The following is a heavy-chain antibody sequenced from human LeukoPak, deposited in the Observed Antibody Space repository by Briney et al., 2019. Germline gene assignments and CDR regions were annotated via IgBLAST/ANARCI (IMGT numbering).Heavy chain of an antibody. CDR2: FSAYTGEA. Sequence: PSVSVSCTPSVFNFDNFGITWLRQAPGHGLEWMGFFSAYTGEANYSPRLQGRVSMTRDTSTNSAFLHLRSLGSADTAVYYCARDIPDSSAWYFWGQGTLITVSS. J-gene: IGHJ4*02. D-gene: IGHD3-22*01. CDR3: ARDIPDSSAWYF. V-gene: IGHV1-18*01. CDR1: VFNFDNFG.